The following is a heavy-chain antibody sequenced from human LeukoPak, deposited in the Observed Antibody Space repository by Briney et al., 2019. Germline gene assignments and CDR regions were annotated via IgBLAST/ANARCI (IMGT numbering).Heavy chain of an antibody. Sequence: SQTLSLTCTVSGGSINSGDSYWGWIRQPPGKSLEWIGHISYSGSPYYNPSLRGRVAISGDTSKNQFSLRLGSVTAADTAVYYCARVPYGSGTYYFDYWGPGILVTVSS. CDR2: ISYSGSP. V-gene: IGHV4-30-4*01. CDR3: ARVPYGSGTYYFDY. CDR1: GGSINSGDSY. D-gene: IGHD3-10*01. J-gene: IGHJ4*02.